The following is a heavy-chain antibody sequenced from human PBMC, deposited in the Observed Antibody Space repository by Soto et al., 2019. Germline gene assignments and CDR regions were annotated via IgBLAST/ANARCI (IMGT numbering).Heavy chain of an antibody. CDR2: IYHGGST. CDR1: GGSISSGGYS. CDR3: GRPWGIGVATPGP. J-gene: IGHJ5*02. V-gene: IGHV4-30-2*01. D-gene: IGHD6-19*01. Sequence: SETLSLTCAVSGGSISSGGYSWSWIRQPPGKGLEWIGYIYHGGSTYYNPSLKSRVTLSIDMTNNHVSLILNSVTAADTAVYYCGRPWGIGVATPGPWGQGVLVTVSS.